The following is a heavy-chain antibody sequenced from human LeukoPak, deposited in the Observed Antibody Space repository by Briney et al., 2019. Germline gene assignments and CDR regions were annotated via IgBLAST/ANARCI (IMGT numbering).Heavy chain of an antibody. CDR3: ARGMFSGPGMDA. CDR2: INHSGST. Sequence: SETLSLTCAVYGGSFSGYYWSWIRQPPGKGLEWIGEINHSGSTNYNPSLKSRVTISVDTSKNQFSLKLSSVTAADTAVYYCARGMFSGPGMDAWGKGTTVTVSS. V-gene: IGHV4-34*01. CDR1: GGSFSGYY. D-gene: IGHD6-19*01. J-gene: IGHJ6*04.